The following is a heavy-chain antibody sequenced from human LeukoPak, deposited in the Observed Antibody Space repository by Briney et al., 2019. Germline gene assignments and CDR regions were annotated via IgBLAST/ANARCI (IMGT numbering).Heavy chain of an antibody. CDR1: GFTFSGYG. D-gene: IGHD3-3*01. V-gene: IGHV3-30*02. Sequence: PGGSLRLSCAASGFTFSGYGMHWVRQAPGKGLEWVAFIRYDGSNKYYADSVKGRFTISRDNSKNTLYLQMNSLRAEDTAVYYCAKDFLGPGSSITIFEDVPWGYYMDVWGKGTTVTVSS. CDR3: AKDFLGPGSSITIFEDVPWGYYMDV. J-gene: IGHJ6*03. CDR2: IRYDGSNK.